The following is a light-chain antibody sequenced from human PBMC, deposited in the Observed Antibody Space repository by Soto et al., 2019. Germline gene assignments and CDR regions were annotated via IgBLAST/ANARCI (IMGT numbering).Light chain of an antibody. CDR3: QVWDSSSDPLVV. J-gene: IGLJ2*01. CDR1: NIGSKK. Sequence: SYELTQPPSVSVAPGKTARFTCGGNNIGSKKVHWYQQKPGQAPVLVISYDSDRPSGIPERVSGSNSGNTATLTISRVEAGDEADYYCQVWDSSSDPLVVFGGGTKVTVL. CDR2: YDS. V-gene: IGLV3-21*04.